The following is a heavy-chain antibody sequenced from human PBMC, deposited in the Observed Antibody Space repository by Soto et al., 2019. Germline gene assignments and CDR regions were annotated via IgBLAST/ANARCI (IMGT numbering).Heavy chain of an antibody. J-gene: IGHJ3*02. Sequence: QVVLLQSGAEVKEPGSSVRLSCQVSGSTFNNFAFSWVRQAPGQGPEWLGGIVVMSNAADYSQRFQDRVMITADTSTSTLYMELGSLTFDDTAVYYCARYWSAGTLYGAFDIWGQGTEVTVSP. CDR3: ARYWSAGTLYGAFDI. V-gene: IGHV1-69*06. D-gene: IGHD2-15*01. CDR2: IVVMSNAA. CDR1: GSTFNNFA.